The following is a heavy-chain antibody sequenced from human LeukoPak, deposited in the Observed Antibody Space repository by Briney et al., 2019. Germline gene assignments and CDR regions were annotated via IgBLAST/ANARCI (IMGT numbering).Heavy chain of an antibody. CDR3: ARDLVDSSGWSNWFDP. CDR1: GGSISSYY. Sequence: PSETLSLTCTVSGGSISSYYWSWIRQPPGKGLEWIGRIYTSGSTNYNPSLKSRVTISVDTSKNQFSLKLSSVTAADTAVYYCARDLVDSSGWSNWFDPWGQGTLVTVSS. J-gene: IGHJ5*02. D-gene: IGHD6-19*01. V-gene: IGHV4-4*07. CDR2: IYTSGST.